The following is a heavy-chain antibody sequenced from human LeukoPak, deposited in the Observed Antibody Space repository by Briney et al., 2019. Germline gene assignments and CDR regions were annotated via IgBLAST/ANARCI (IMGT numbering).Heavy chain of an antibody. J-gene: IGHJ4*02. V-gene: IGHV3-9*01. D-gene: IGHD3-10*01. Sequence: GGSLRLSCAASGFTFDDYAMHWVRQAPGKGLEWVSGISWNSGSIGYADSVKGRFTISRDNAKNSLYLQMNSLRAEDTALYYCAKDKAFGLARCYFDYWGQGTLATVSS. CDR2: ISWNSGSI. CDR3: AKDKAFGLARCYFDY. CDR1: GFTFDDYA.